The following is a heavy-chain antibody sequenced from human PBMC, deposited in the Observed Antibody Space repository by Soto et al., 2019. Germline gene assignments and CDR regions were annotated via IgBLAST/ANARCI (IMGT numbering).Heavy chain of an antibody. V-gene: IGHV3-30-3*01. J-gene: IGHJ6*02. CDR2: ISYDGSNK. D-gene: IGHD3-16*01. Sequence: LRLSCAASGFTFSSYAMHWVRQAPGKGLEWVAVISYDGSNKYYADSVKGRFTISRDNSKNTLYLQMNSLRAEDTAVYYCASDSKNYDYVWGSMDVWGQGTTVTVSS. CDR1: GFTFSSYA. CDR3: ASDSKNYDYVWGSMDV.